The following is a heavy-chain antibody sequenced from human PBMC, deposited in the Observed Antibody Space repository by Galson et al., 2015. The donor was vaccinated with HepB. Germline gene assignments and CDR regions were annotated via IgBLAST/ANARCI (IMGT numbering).Heavy chain of an antibody. Sequence: LRLSCAASGFTFSSYAMSWVRPAPGKGLEWVSAISGSGGSTYYADSVKGRFTISRDNSKNTLYLQMNSLRAEDTAVYYCAKAPGWLRSWYFDLWGRGTLVTVSS. CDR2: ISGSGGST. J-gene: IGHJ2*01. D-gene: IGHD5-12*01. V-gene: IGHV3-23*01. CDR3: AKAPGWLRSWYFDL. CDR1: GFTFSSYA.